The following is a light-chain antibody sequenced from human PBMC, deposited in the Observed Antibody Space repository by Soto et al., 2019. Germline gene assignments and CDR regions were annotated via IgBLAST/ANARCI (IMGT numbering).Light chain of an antibody. CDR2: EVS. CDR1: NSDIGGYNY. V-gene: IGLV2-8*01. CDR3: SSYAGSNTYV. J-gene: IGLJ1*01. Sequence: QSVLTQPPSASGSPGQSVTISCTGTNSDIGGYNYVSWYQQHPGKAPKFMIYEVSKRPSGVPDRFSGSKSGNTASLTVSGLQAEDEAEYYCSSYAGSNTYVFGTGTKVTVL.